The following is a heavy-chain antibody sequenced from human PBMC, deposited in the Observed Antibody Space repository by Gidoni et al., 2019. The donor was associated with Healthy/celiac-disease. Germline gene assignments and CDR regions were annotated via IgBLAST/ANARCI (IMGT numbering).Heavy chain of an antibody. D-gene: IGHD6-6*01. J-gene: IGHJ4*02. V-gene: IGHV3-9*01. CDR3: AKSFYSSSRVIDY. CDR2: ISWNSGSI. CDR1: GFTFDDYA. Sequence: EVQLVESGGGLVQPGRSLRLSCAASGFTFDDYAMHWVRQAPGKGLEWVSGISWNSGSIGYADSVKGRFTISRDNAKNSLYLQMNSLRAEDTALYYCAKSFYSSSRVIDYWGQGTLVTVSS.